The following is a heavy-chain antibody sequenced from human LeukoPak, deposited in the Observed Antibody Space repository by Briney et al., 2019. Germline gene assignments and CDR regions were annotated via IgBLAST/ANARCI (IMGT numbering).Heavy chain of an antibody. V-gene: IGHV3-30*02. Sequence: GGSLRLSCAASGFTFSSYGMHRVRQAPGKGLEWVAFIRYDGSNKYYADSVKGRFTISRDNSKNTLYLQMNSLRAEDTAVYYCAKQPFFGERYYFDYWGQGTLVTVSS. J-gene: IGHJ4*02. CDR1: GFTFSSYG. D-gene: IGHD3-10*01. CDR2: IRYDGSNK. CDR3: AKQPFFGERYYFDY.